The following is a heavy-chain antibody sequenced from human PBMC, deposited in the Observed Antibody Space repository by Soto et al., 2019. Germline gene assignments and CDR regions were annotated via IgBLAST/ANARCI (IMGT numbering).Heavy chain of an antibody. V-gene: IGHV1-2*02. CDR1: GYTFTGDY. CDR2: INPNSGGT. D-gene: IGHD3-22*01. Sequence: ASAKVSCKASGYTFTGDYLHCLRQAPAEGLEWMGWINPNSGGTKYAQKFQGRGILTRDTSISTPYMELSMLISADTSGYYFARDPLYDSSGYYYLFDYWGQGTLVTVSS. CDR3: ARDPLYDSSGYYYLFDY. J-gene: IGHJ4*02.